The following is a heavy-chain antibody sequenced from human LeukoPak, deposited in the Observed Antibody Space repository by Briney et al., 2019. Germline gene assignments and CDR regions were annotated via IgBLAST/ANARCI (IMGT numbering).Heavy chain of an antibody. Sequence: SETLSLTCTVSGGSISSYYWSWIRQPAGKGLEWIGRIYTSGSTNYNPSLKSRVTMSVDTSKNQFSLKLSSVTAANTAVYYCARGGVPSYYDFWSGYYQSSGYYYMDVWGKGTTVTVSS. D-gene: IGHD3-3*01. CDR1: GGSISSYY. CDR2: IYTSGST. CDR3: ARGGVPSYYDFWSGYYQSSGYYYMDV. J-gene: IGHJ6*03. V-gene: IGHV4-4*07.